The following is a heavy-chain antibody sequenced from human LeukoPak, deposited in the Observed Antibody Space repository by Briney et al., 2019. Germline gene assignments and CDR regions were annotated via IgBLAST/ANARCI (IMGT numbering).Heavy chain of an antibody. CDR2: INPSGGST. J-gene: IGHJ4*02. V-gene: IGHV1-46*01. CDR1: GYTFTSYY. Sequence: ASVKVSCKASGYTFTSYYMHWVRQAPGQGLEWMGIINPSGGSTSYAQKFQGRVTMTRDTSTSTVYMELSSLRSEDTAVYYCARDRDIVVVPAATPAYYFDYWGQGTLVTVSS. D-gene: IGHD2-2*01. CDR3: ARDRDIVVVPAATPAYYFDY.